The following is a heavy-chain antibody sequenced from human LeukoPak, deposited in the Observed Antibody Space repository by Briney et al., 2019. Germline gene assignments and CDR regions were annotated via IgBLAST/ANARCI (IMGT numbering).Heavy chain of an antibody. CDR1: GGSISGTNW. Sequence: KPSETLSLTCGVSGGSISGTNWWSWVRQPPGQGLEWIGEISLAGQTNNNPSLNGRVTMSLDKSSNQLSLHLTSVTAADTATYFCSRESGPFCPFGYWGQGTLVIVSS. J-gene: IGHJ4*02. D-gene: IGHD1-26*01. CDR3: SRESGPFCPFGY. CDR2: ISLAGQT. V-gene: IGHV4/OR15-8*02.